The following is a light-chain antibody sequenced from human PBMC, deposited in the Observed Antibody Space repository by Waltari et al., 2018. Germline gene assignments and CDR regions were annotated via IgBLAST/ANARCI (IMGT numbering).Light chain of an antibody. CDR3: QQRSTWPLIT. V-gene: IGKV3-11*01. Sequence: IVLTQSPATLSLSPGERATPSCRASQSVSSPLAWYQQKPGQAPRLLIYDASNRATGIPARFSGSRSGTDFTLTINSLEPEDFAVYYCQQRSTWPLITFGQGTRLEIK. CDR1: QSVSSP. CDR2: DAS. J-gene: IGKJ5*01.